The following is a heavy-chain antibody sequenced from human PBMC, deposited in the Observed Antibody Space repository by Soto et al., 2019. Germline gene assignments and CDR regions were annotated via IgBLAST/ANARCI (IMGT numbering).Heavy chain of an antibody. Sequence: GGSLRLSCAASGFTFSNAWMNWVRQAPGKGLEWVGRIKSKTDGGTTDYAAPVKGRFTISRDDSKNTLYLQMNSLKTEDTAVYYCTTDLAIAAAGIVDYWGQGTLVTVSS. D-gene: IGHD6-13*01. J-gene: IGHJ4*02. CDR1: GFTFSNAW. CDR3: TTDLAIAAAGIVDY. CDR2: IKSKTDGGTT. V-gene: IGHV3-15*07.